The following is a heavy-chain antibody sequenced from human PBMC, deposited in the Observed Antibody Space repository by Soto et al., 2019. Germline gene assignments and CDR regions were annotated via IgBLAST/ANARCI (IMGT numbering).Heavy chain of an antibody. CDR2: MPKGDGTI. CDR1: GFTFGNYA. J-gene: IGHJ3*02. CDR3: AKARDSSGFFYPFAFDI. Sequence: EVQLLESGGRLVQPGESLRLSCAASGFTFGNYAMTWVRQAPGRGLEWVSGMPKGDGTIYYADSVKGRFTISRDNAKNTLYLQMNSLRADDTAIYYCAKARDSSGFFYPFAFDIWGQGTVVTVSS. D-gene: IGHD3-22*01. V-gene: IGHV3-23*03.